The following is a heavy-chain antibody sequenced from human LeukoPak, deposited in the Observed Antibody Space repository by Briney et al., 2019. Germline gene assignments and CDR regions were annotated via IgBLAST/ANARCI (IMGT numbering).Heavy chain of an antibody. CDR1: GFTFSSYA. CDR2: IYSGGST. J-gene: IGHJ6*02. D-gene: IGHD7-27*01. V-gene: IGHV3-53*01. Sequence: PGGSLRLSCAASGFTFSSYAMSWVRQAPGKGLEWVSVIYSGGSTYYADSVKGRFTISRDNSKNTLYLQMNSLRAEDTAVYYCAREGQTGSYYYYGMDVWGQGTTVTVSS. CDR3: AREGQTGSYYYYGMDV.